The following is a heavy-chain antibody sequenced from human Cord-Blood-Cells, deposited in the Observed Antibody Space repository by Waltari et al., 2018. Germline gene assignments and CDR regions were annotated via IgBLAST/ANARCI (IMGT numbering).Heavy chain of an antibody. CDR2: ISGSGGST. CDR3: AKDSNWYSSSYYFDY. CDR1: GFTFSSYA. V-gene: IGHV3-23*01. J-gene: IGHJ4*02. D-gene: IGHD6-6*01. Sequence: EVQLLESGGGLVQHGGSLRLSCAASGFTFSSYAMSGVRQAPGKGMEWVSAISGSGGSTYYADSVKGRFTISRDNSKNTLYLQMNSLRAEDTAVYYCAKDSNWYSSSYYFDYWGQGTLVTVSS.